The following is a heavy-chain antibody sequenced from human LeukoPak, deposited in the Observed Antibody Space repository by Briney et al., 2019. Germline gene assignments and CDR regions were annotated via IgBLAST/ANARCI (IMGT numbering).Heavy chain of an antibody. J-gene: IGHJ6*03. CDR3: ARVWTGQWPPHYYYMDV. D-gene: IGHD6-19*01. CDR2: ISSSSSYI. Sequence: TPGGSLLLSCVVSGFTFSTFTMNWVRPAPGKGLEWISCISSSSSYIYYADSVKGRFTISRDNAKNSLYLQMNSLRAEDTAVYYCARVWTGQWPPHYYYMDVWGKGTTVTISS. V-gene: IGHV3-21*01. CDR1: GFTFSTFT.